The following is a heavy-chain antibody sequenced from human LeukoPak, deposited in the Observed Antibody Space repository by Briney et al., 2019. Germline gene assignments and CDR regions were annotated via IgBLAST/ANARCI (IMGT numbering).Heavy chain of an antibody. D-gene: IGHD2/OR15-2a*01. V-gene: IGHV3-7*01. Sequence: GGSLRLSCVASGFTFSFYWMSWVRQAPGEGLEWVAHMIRDGSEINYVDSVRGRLTISRDNATNSLYLQMNSLRAEDTAVYFCARDLGFSTFDIWGQGTLVTVSS. J-gene: IGHJ4*02. CDR1: GFTFSFYW. CDR3: ARDLGFSTFDI. CDR2: MIRDGSEI.